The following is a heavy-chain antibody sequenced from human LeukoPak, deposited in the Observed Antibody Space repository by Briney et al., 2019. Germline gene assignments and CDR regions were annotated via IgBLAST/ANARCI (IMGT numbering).Heavy chain of an antibody. D-gene: IGHD2-15*01. CDR1: GFTFSSYG. J-gene: IGHJ4*02. CDR2: ISYDGSNK. CDR3: AKDVRWQLLPYYYFDY. Sequence: GGSLRLSCAASGFTFSSYGIHWVRQAPGKGLEWVAVISYDGSNKYYADSVKGRFTISRDNSKNTLYLQMNSLGAEDTAVYYCAKDVRWQLLPYYYFDYWGQGTLVTVSS. V-gene: IGHV3-30*18.